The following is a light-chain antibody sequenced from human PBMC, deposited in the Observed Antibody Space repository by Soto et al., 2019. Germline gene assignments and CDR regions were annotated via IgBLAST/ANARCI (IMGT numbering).Light chain of an antibody. CDR1: QSVSSN. J-gene: IGKJ1*01. CDR3: QQYNNWPPWT. CDR2: GAS. Sequence: EIVMTQSPATLSVSPGERATLSCSASQSVSSNLAWYQQKPGQAPRLLIYGASTRATGIPARFSGSGSGTAFTITISSLQSEDFAVYYCQQYNNWPPWTFGHGTKVEIK. V-gene: IGKV3-15*01.